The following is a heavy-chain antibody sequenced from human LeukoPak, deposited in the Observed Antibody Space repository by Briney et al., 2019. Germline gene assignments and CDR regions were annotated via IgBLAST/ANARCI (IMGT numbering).Heavy chain of an antibody. CDR3: ARVEVVIATDLDV. V-gene: IGHV3-11*04. D-gene: IGHD2-21*01. CDR2: ISSSGSTI. CDR1: GFTFSDYY. J-gene: IGHJ6*04. Sequence: GGSLRLSCAASGFTFSDYYMSWIRQAPGKGLEWVSYISSSGSTIYYADSVKGRFTISRDNAKNSLYLQMNSLRAEDTAVCYCARVEVVIATDLDVWGKGTTVTVSS.